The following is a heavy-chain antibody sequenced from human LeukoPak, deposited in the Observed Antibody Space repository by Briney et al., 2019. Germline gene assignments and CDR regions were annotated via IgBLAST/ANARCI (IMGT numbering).Heavy chain of an antibody. J-gene: IGHJ5*02. D-gene: IGHD2-2*03. CDR1: GYIFSDYY. Sequence: ASVKVSCKTSGYIFSDYYIHWVRQAHGQGLEWMGWINPKTGDTNSAQKFQRWVTMTRDTAISTAYMELNRLALDDTAVYYCARVVYSHGYCDRVTCPNWFDPWGQGTLVTVSS. V-gene: IGHV1-2*04. CDR3: ARVVYSHGYCDRVTCPNWFDP. CDR2: INPKTGDT.